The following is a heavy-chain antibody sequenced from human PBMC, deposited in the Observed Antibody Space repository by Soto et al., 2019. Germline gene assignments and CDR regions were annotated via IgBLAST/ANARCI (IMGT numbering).Heavy chain of an antibody. CDR1: GFSLSTYHMG. CDR2: IYWDYDK. CDR3: AHAGDYDLLTLDH. J-gene: IGHJ4*02. Sequence: QITLKESGPTLVRPAQTLTLTCDFSGFSLSTYHMGVAWIRQPPGKALEWLALIYWDYDKRYSPSLKDRLAISKDASSNQVVLTITNIDPGDSATYFCAHAGDYDLLTLDHWGPGTLVTVSS. D-gene: IGHD4-17*01. V-gene: IGHV2-5*02.